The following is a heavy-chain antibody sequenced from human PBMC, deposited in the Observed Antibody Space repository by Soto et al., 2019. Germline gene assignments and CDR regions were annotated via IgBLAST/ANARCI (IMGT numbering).Heavy chain of an antibody. D-gene: IGHD2-2*01. Sequence: PSETLSLTCPVSGDSISSFYWTWIRQPPGKGLEWVGYIFSSGSTNYNPSLKSRVTISVDTSENQFSLELTSVTAADTAVYYCARVGYCSSTPCWPIGYFEYWGQGTLVTVSS. V-gene: IGHV4-59*01. CDR2: IFSSGST. J-gene: IGHJ4*02. CDR1: GDSISSFY. CDR3: ARVGYCSSTPCWPIGYFEY.